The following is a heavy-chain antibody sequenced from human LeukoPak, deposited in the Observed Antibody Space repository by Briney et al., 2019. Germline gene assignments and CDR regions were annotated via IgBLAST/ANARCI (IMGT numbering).Heavy chain of an antibody. CDR3: ATVLSLHANFDY. CDR1: GYTLTELS. J-gene: IGHJ4*02. Sequence: GSVKVSCKVSGYTLTELSMHWVRQAPGKGLEWMGGFDPEDGETIYAQRFQGRVTMTEDTSTDTAYMELSSLKSEDTAVYYCATVLSLHANFDYWGQGTLVTVSS. D-gene: IGHD2/OR15-2a*01. V-gene: IGHV1-24*01. CDR2: FDPEDGET.